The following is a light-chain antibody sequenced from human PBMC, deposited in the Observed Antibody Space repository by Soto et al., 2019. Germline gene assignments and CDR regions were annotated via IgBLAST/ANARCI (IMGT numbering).Light chain of an antibody. Sequence: EIVMTQSPATLSVSPGERATLSCRASQSVSSNVAWYQQKPGQAPWLLIYGASTRATGIPGRFSGSGSGTELTLTISSLQSEDFAIYYCQQYNNWLPITFGQGTRLEIK. CDR1: QSVSSN. J-gene: IGKJ5*01. CDR3: QQYNNWLPIT. V-gene: IGKV3-15*01. CDR2: GAS.